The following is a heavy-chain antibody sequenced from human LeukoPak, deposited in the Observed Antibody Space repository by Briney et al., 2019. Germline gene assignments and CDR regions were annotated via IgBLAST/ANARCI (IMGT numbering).Heavy chain of an antibody. CDR1: GGSIENNH. CDR3: ARDPLRSSFDS. Sequence: PSETLSLTYAVSGGSIENNHWAWIRLPAGKGLEWIGRLHVSGNTNFNPSLKSRVTISVDTSKNQFSLKMTSMTAADTAVYFCARDPLRSSFDSWGQGILVTVAP. D-gene: IGHD1-26*01. J-gene: IGHJ4*02. CDR2: LHVSGNT. V-gene: IGHV4-4*07.